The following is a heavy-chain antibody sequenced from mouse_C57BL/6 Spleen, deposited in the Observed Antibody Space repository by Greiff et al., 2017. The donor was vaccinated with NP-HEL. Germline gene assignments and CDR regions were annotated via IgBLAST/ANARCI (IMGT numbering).Heavy chain of an antibody. Sequence: QVQLQQSGAELARPGASVKLSCKASGYTFTSYGISWVKQRTGQGLEWIGEIYPRSGNTYYNEKFKGKATLTADKSSSTAYMELRSLTSEDSAVYFCAVYDYDRGPWYFDVWGTGTTVTVSS. V-gene: IGHV1-81*01. D-gene: IGHD2-4*01. CDR2: IYPRSGNT. CDR1: GYTFTSYG. CDR3: AVYDYDRGPWYFDV. J-gene: IGHJ1*03.